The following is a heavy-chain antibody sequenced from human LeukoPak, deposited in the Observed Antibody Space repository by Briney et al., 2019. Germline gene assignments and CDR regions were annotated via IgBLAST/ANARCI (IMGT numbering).Heavy chain of an antibody. J-gene: IGHJ4*02. D-gene: IGHD3-10*01. CDR3: ARALLGLGELTPFDY. V-gene: IGHV1-18*01. Sequence: ASVKVSCKASGYTFTNYGIRWVRQAPGQGLEWMGWISGYSGNTKYAQKLQGRVTMTTDTSTSTAYMELRSLRSDDTAVYYCARALLGLGELTPFDYWGQGTLVTVSS. CDR1: GYTFTNYG. CDR2: ISGYSGNT.